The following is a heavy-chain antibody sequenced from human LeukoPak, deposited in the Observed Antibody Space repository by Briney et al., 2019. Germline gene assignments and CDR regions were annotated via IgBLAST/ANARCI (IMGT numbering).Heavy chain of an antibody. CDR1: GDSVPSKSAA. Sequence: SQTLSLTCAISGDSVPSKSAAWNWIRQSPSRGLEWLGRTFYRSKWYNDYAVSVKSRITINPDTSKNQFSLQLNSVTPEDAAVYYCARDTGTHIPFDCWGQGTLVTVSS. V-gene: IGHV6-1*01. J-gene: IGHJ4*02. CDR3: ARDTGTHIPFDC. CDR2: TFYRSKWYN. D-gene: IGHD1/OR15-1a*01.